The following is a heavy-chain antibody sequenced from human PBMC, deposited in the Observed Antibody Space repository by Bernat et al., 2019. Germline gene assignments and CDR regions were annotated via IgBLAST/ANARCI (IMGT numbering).Heavy chain of an antibody. CDR3: AKGGFYNYWPLFDY. J-gene: IGHJ4*02. CDR2: IQNDGSDK. V-gene: IGHV3-30*02. D-gene: IGHD1-1*01. CDR1: GFTFSTYS. Sequence: QVQLVESGGGVVQPGGSLRLSCTASGFTFSTYSLHWVHQAPDKGLEWVAFIQNDGSDKYYADFVKGRFTISRDNSKKTLYLQMNSLRTEDTAVYYCAKGGFYNYWPLFDYWGQGTLVTVSS.